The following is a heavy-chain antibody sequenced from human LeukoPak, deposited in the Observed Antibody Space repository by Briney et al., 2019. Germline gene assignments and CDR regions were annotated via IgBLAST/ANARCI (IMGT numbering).Heavy chain of an antibody. D-gene: IGHD1-26*01. CDR2: ISSDGSKI. CDR3: AKGRGWEASYYYYYMDV. V-gene: IGHV3-30*04. J-gene: IGHJ6*03. CDR1: GFIFSNYA. Sequence: PGGSLRLSCAASGFIFSNYAMHWVRQAPGKGLEWVALISSDGSKIYYADSVKGRFTISRDNSRNTLYLQMNSLRAEDSAVYYCAKGRGWEASYYYYYMDVWGKGTTVTISS.